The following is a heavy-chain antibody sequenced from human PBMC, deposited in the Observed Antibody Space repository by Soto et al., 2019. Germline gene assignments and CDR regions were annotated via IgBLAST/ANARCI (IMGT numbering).Heavy chain of an antibody. J-gene: IGHJ4*02. CDR1: GDSITSNSYF. CDR2: IYYSGST. Sequence: PSEPLSLTCTVSGDSITSNSYFWAWIRQPPGKGLEWIGSIYYSGSTYHNPSLKSRVTISVDRSNNQFSLKLTSVTAADTAVYYCARHFSVDHFDYWGQGALVT. D-gene: IGHD3-9*01. V-gene: IGHV4-39*01. CDR3: ARHFSVDHFDY.